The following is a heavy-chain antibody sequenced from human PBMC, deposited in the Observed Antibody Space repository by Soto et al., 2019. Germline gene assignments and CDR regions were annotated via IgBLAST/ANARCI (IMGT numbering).Heavy chain of an antibody. J-gene: IGHJ6*02. CDR1: GYTFTAYH. Sequence: QVRLVQSGAEVKEPGDSVRVSCEASGYTFTAYHIHWVRQAPGQGLEWMGWINPKFGDTGYAQDLRGGVSITSDMASSTVYMELSRLTSDDTAIYYCARNMDYYYGRGSGNGHGVWGQGTAVTVFS. CDR3: ARNMDYYYGRGSGNGHGV. D-gene: IGHD3-10*02. V-gene: IGHV1-2*02. CDR2: INPKFGDT.